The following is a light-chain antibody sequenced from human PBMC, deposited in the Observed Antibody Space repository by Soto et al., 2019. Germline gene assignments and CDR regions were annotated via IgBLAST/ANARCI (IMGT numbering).Light chain of an antibody. CDR1: SSDVGSYNR. V-gene: IGLV2-18*02. CDR2: DVS. Sequence: QSVLTQPPSVSGSPGQSVAISCSGTSSDVGSYNRVSWYQQPPGTAPKLMIYDVSNRPSGVPDRFSGSESGNTASLTISGLQAEDEADYYCSSFTSSSTYVFGTGTKLTVL. J-gene: IGLJ1*01. CDR3: SSFTSSSTYV.